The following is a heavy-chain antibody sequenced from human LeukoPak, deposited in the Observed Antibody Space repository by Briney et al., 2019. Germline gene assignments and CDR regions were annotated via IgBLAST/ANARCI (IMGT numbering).Heavy chain of an antibody. D-gene: IGHD3-3*01. Sequence: PSQTLSLTCTVSGGSISSGSYYWSWIRQPAGKGLEWIGRIYTSGSTNYNPSLKSRVTISVDTSKNQFSLKLSSVTAADTAVYYCARGSEDYDFWSGIKGFDIWGQGTMVTVSS. CDR3: ARGSEDYDFWSGIKGFDI. V-gene: IGHV4-61*02. J-gene: IGHJ3*02. CDR1: GGSISSGSYY. CDR2: IYTSGST.